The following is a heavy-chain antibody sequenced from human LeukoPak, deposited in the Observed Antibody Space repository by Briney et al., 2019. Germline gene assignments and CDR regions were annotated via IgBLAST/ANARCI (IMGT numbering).Heavy chain of an antibody. CDR1: GYTFTSYG. V-gene: IGHV1-18*01. J-gene: IGHJ5*02. Sequence: EASVKVSCKASGYTFTSYGISWVRQAPGQGLEWMGCISAYNGNTNYAQKLQGRVTMTTDTSTSTAYMELRSLRSDDTAVYYCARDGEYCSSTSCYEVRPASEDWFDPWGQGTLVTVSS. CDR3: ARDGEYCSSTSCYEVRPASEDWFDP. D-gene: IGHD2-2*01. CDR2: ISAYNGNT.